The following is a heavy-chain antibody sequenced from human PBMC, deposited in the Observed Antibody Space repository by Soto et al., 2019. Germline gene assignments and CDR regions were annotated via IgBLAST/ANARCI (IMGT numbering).Heavy chain of an antibody. CDR3: ARGYSSGWYANFYYVMDV. V-gene: IGHV3-7*03. D-gene: IGHD6-19*01. CDR1: GFSFSKYW. CDR2: VKQDESEK. J-gene: IGHJ6*02. Sequence: GGSLRLSCAASGFSFSKYWMAWVRQAPGKGLEWVANVKQDESEKNYVDSVRGRFTISRDNAKNSLYLQMNSLRAEDTAVYYCARGYSSGWYANFYYVMDVWGQGTTVTVS.